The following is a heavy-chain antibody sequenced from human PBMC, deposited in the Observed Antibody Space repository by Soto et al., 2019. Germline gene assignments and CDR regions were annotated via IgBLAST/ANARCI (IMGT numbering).Heavy chain of an antibody. CDR1: RDSVSSNSAA. D-gene: IGHD3-3*01. V-gene: IGHV6-1*01. Sequence: SQTLSLTCAISRDSVSSNSAAWNWIRQSPSRGLEWLGRTYYRSKWYNDYAVSVKSRITINPDTSKNQFSLQLNSVTPEDTAVYYCARGNRRVTIFGVVPNWFDPWGQGTLVTVS. CDR2: TYYRSKWYN. CDR3: ARGNRRVTIFGVVPNWFDP. J-gene: IGHJ5*02.